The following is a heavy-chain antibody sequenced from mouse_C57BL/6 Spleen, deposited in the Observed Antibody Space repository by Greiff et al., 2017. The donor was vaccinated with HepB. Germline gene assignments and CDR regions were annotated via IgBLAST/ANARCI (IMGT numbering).Heavy chain of an antibody. CDR3: ASGSSSDY. J-gene: IGHJ2*01. Sequence: VQLQESGAELVMPGASVKLSCKASGYTFTSYWMHWVKQRPGQGLEWIGEIDPSDSYTNYNQKFKGKSTLTVDKSSSTAYMQLSSLTSEDSAVYYCASGSSSDYWGQGTTLTVSS. D-gene: IGHD1-1*01. CDR2: IDPSDSYT. V-gene: IGHV1-69*01. CDR1: GYTFTSYW.